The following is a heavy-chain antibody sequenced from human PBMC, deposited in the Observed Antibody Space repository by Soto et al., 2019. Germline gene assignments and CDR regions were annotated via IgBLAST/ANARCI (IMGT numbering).Heavy chain of an antibody. J-gene: IGHJ4*02. CDR2: VWYDGTNK. CDR3: VRGPSNSPDY. Sequence: QVELVESGGGVVQPGRSLRLSCAASGFTFRSYGMHCVRQAPVKGLEWVAVVWYDGTNKNYADSVKGRFTISRDNSKNTLYLQMTILRAEDTAVYYCVRGPSNSPDYWVQGTMVTVSS. V-gene: IGHV3-33*01. D-gene: IGHD2-2*01. CDR1: GFTFRSYG.